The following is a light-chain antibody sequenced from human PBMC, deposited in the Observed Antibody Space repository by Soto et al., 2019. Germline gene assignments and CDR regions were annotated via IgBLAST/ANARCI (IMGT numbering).Light chain of an antibody. CDR1: QSVSSY. J-gene: IGKJ1*01. V-gene: IGKV3-11*01. CDR2: DAS. CDR3: QPRSTWLWT. Sequence: EIVLTQSPATLSLSPGERATLSCRASQSVSSYLAWYQQKPGQAPRLLIYDASNRATGLPARFSGSGSGTDFTLTISSLEPEDFAVYYCQPRSTWLWTFGQGTKVEIQ.